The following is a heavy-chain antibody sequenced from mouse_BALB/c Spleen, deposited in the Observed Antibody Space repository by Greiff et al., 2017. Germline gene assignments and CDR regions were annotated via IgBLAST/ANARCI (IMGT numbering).Heavy chain of an antibody. CDR3: TRCWDEAY. CDR1: GFNIKATY. V-gene: IGHV14-3*02. Sequence: VQLQQSGAELVKPGASVKLSCTASGFNIKATYMHWVKQRPEQGLEWIGRIDPANGNTKYDPKFQGKATITADTSSNTAYLQLSSLTSEDTAVYYCTRCWDEAYWGQGTLVTVSA. D-gene: IGHD4-1*01. CDR2: IDPANGNT. J-gene: IGHJ3*01.